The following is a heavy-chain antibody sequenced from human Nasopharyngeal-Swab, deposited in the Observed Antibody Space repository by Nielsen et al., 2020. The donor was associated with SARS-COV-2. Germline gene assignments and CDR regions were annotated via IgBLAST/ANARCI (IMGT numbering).Heavy chain of an antibody. J-gene: IGHJ6*02. CDR2: IKQDGSEK. CDR1: GFTFSSYW. V-gene: IGHV3-7*01. CDR3: ARDFSAPLLAFYYYYGMDV. D-gene: IGHD2-15*01. Sequence: GESLKISCAASGFTFSSYWMSWGRQAPGKGLEWVANIKQDGSEKYYVDSVKGRFTISRDNAKNSLYLQMNSLRAEDTAVYYCARDFSAPLLAFYYYYGMDVWGQGTTVTVSS.